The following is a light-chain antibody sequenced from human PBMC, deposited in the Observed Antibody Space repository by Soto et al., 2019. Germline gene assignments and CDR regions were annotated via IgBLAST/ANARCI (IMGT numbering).Light chain of an antibody. J-gene: IGKJ1*01. V-gene: IGKV3-15*01. Sequence: EIVMTQSPVTLSVSPGERATLSCRASQSVTSNLAWYQQKPGQAPRLLIYGASTRATGIPARFSGSGSGTEFTLTISNRQSKDVAIYYCQQYNDWPRTVGQGTKVEIK. CDR1: QSVTSN. CDR3: QQYNDWPRT. CDR2: GAS.